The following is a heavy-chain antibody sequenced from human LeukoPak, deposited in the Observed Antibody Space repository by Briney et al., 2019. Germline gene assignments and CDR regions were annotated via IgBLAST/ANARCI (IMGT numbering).Heavy chain of an antibody. J-gene: IGHJ2*01. D-gene: IGHD3-9*01. CDR1: GGSISSYY. CDR3: ARSPSYYDILTGYMHFDL. Sequence: SSETLSLTCTVSGGSISSYYWSWIRQPAGKGLEWIGRIYTSGNTNYNPSLKSRVTMSVDTSKNQFSLKLNSVTAADTAVYYCARSPSYYDILTGYMHFDLWGRGTLVTVSS. CDR2: IYTSGNT. V-gene: IGHV4-4*07.